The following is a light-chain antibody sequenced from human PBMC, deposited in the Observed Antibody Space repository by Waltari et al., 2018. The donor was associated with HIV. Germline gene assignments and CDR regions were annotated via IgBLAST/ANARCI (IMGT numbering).Light chain of an antibody. CDR1: GGHGSYA. V-gene: IGLV4-69*01. CDR3: QTWGV. J-gene: IGLJ2*01. Sequence: QLVLTQSPSASASLGASVKLTCTLSGGHGSYAIAWHQRQPGKGPRLLLRLNSDGSQNKEDSIPDRCSGSTSGAERYLSISSLQSEDEAEYYCQTWGVFGGGTKLTVL. CDR2: LNSDGSQ.